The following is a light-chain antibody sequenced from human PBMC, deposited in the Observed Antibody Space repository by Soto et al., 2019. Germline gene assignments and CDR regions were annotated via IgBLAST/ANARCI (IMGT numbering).Light chain of an antibody. J-gene: IGLJ3*02. Sequence: QSVLTQPPSVSAAPGQKVTISCSGSSSNIGNNYVSWYQQVPGTAPKLLIYDNNNRPSEITDRFSGSKSGTSATLDITGLQTGDEADYYCGAWDSSLSAGMFGGGTKLTVL. CDR1: SSNIGNNY. V-gene: IGLV1-51*01. CDR2: DNN. CDR3: GAWDSSLSAGM.